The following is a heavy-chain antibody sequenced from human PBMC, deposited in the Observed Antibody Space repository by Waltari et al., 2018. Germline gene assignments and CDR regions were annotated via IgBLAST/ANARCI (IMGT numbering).Heavy chain of an antibody. D-gene: IGHD2-8*01. CDR3: ARDCRRYCTNGVCYLFDY. J-gene: IGHJ4*02. Sequence: QVQLVLSGAEVKKPGASVKVSCKASGYTFTGYYMHWVRQAPGQGLEWMGGSNPNSGGTNYAQKFQGRVTMTRDTSISTAYRELSRLRSDDTAVYYCARDCRRYCTNGVCYLFDYWGQGTLVTVSS. V-gene: IGHV1-2*02. CDR2: SNPNSGGT. CDR1: GYTFTGYY.